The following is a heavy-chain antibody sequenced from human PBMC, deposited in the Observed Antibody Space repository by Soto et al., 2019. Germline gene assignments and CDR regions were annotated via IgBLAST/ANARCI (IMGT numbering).Heavy chain of an antibody. CDR1: GFTFSSYE. J-gene: IGHJ3*02. CDR3: ARDRGDAFDI. V-gene: IGHV3-48*03. CDR2: ISSSGSTI. D-gene: IGHD1-26*01. Sequence: EVQLLESGGGLVQPGGSLRLSCAASGFTFSSYEMNWVRQAPGKGLEWVSYISSSGSTIYYADSVKGRFTISRDNAKNSLYLQMNSLRAEDTAVYYCARDRGDAFDIWGQGTMVTVSS.